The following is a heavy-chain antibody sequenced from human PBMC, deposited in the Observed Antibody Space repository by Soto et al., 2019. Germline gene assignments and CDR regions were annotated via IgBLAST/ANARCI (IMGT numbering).Heavy chain of an antibody. CDR1: GFTFSRFW. CDR3: ARVGGYNWFDT. Sequence: EVQLVESGGGLVQPGGSLRLSCAASGFTFSRFWMHWVRQAPGKGLLWVSRIDSDGSSTNYADSVKGRFTVSRDNAKNTLYLQMNSLRAEETAVYYCARVGGYNWFDTWGQGTLVSVSS. CDR2: IDSDGSST. J-gene: IGHJ5*02. V-gene: IGHV3-74*01.